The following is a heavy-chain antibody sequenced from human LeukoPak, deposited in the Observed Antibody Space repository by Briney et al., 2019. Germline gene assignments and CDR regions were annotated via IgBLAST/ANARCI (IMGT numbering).Heavy chain of an antibody. V-gene: IGHV3-66*01. Sequence: GGSLRLSCAASGFTVSTNYMNWVRQAPGRGLEWVSVIYSGGSTYYVDSVKGRFTISRDNSKNTLHLLMNSLRAEDTAVYFCARSKPPAVKDYCGLDVWGQGTTVTVSS. CDR3: ARSKPPAVKDYCGLDV. D-gene: IGHD6-13*01. CDR1: GFTVSTNY. CDR2: IYSGGST. J-gene: IGHJ6*02.